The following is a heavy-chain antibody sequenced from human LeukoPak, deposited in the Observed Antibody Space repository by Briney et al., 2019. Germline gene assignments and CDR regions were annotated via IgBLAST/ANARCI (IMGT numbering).Heavy chain of an antibody. CDR2: INPNSGGT. CDR1: GYTFTGYY. Sequence: GASVKVSRKASGYTFTGYYMHWVRQAPGQGLEWMGWINPNSGGTNYAQKFQGRVTMTRDTSISTAYMELSRLRSDDTAVYYCARDGITMVRGVIANSFDYWGQGTLVTVSS. CDR3: ARDGITMVRGVIANSFDY. J-gene: IGHJ4*02. V-gene: IGHV1-2*02. D-gene: IGHD3-10*01.